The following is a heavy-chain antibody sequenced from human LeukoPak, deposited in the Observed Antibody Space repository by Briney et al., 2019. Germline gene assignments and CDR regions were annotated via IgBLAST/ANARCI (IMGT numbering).Heavy chain of an antibody. CDR2: IKPDGSFR. Sequence: GGSLRLSCAASGYTFSSHWMHWVRQVPGKGLVWVSDIKPDGSFRSYADSVKGRFTISRYNAKNTLYLQMNTLRAEDTAVYFCARGNIPVAGIESWGLGSLVTVSS. D-gene: IGHD2-15*01. V-gene: IGHV3-74*01. CDR1: GYTFSSHW. CDR3: ARGNIPVAGIES. J-gene: IGHJ5*02.